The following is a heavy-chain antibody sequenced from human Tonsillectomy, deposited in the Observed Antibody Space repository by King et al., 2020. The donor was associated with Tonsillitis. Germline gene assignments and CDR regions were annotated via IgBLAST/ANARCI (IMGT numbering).Heavy chain of an antibody. CDR1: GGSISSSSYY. CDR3: ARIMTTVTLDYFDY. J-gene: IGHJ4*02. CDR2: IYYSGST. Sequence: QLQESGPGLVKPSETLSLTCTVPGGSISSSSYYWGWIRQPPGKGLEWIGSIYYSGSTNYNASLKSRVTISVDTSKNQFSLKLSSVTAADTAVYYCARIMTTVTLDYFDYWGQGTLVTVSS. V-gene: IGHV4-39*07. D-gene: IGHD4-17*01.